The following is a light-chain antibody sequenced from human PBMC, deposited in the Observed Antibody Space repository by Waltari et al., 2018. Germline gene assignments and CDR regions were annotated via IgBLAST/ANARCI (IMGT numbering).Light chain of an antibody. CDR1: QSVSSY. J-gene: IGKJ4*01. CDR2: DAS. CDR3: QQRANWALT. Sequence: EIVLTQSPATLSLSPGERATLSCRASQSVSSYLGWYQQKPGQAPRLLIYDASNRATGIPDRCSDSGSGTDFTLTISSLVFEDFSVYYCQQRANWALTFGGGTKVEIK. V-gene: IGKV3-11*01.